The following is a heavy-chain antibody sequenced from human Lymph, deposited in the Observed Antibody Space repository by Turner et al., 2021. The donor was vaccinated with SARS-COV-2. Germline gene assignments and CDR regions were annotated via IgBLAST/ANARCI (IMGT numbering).Heavy chain of an antibody. V-gene: IGHV3-9*01. J-gene: IGHJ6*02. CDR1: GFTFDEYV. CDR3: AKGRRLGMDV. CDR2: ISWNSGSI. Sequence: EVQLVESGGGLVQPGRSLRLSCAASGFTFDEYVMHWVRQAPGKGLEWVSGISWNSGSIGYADSVKGRFTISRDNAKNSLYLQMNSLRAEDTALYYCAKGRRLGMDVWGQGTTVTVSS.